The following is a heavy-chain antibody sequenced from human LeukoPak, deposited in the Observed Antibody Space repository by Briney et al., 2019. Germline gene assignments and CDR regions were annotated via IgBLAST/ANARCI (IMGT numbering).Heavy chain of an antibody. V-gene: IGHV1-2*02. CDR3: VRGAVAAAGTMDY. Sequence: ASVKVSCKASGYTFTNYGISWVRQAPGQGLEWMGWINPNSAGTNYAQKFQGRVIMTRDTSISTAYMELTSLTSVDSAVYYCVRGAVAAAGTMDYWGQGTLVTVSS. CDR1: GYTFTNYG. D-gene: IGHD6-13*01. J-gene: IGHJ4*02. CDR2: INPNSAGT.